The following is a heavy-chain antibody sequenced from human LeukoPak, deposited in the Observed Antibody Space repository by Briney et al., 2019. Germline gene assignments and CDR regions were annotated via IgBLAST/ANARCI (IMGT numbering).Heavy chain of an antibody. V-gene: IGHV1-24*01. J-gene: IGHJ2*01. Sequence: GASVKVSCKVSGYTLTELSMHWVRQAPGKGLEWMGGFDPEDGETIYAQKFQGRVTMTEDTSTDTAYMELSSLRSEDTAVYYCATGPIAAAGIGYFDLWGRGTLVTVSS. CDR1: GYTLTELS. CDR3: ATGPIAAAGIGYFDL. D-gene: IGHD6-13*01. CDR2: FDPEDGET.